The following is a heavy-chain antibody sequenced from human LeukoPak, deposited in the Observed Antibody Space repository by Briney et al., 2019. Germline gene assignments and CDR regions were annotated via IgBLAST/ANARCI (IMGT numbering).Heavy chain of an antibody. J-gene: IGHJ4*02. CDR1: AFTFSSYW. V-gene: IGHV3-7*01. Sequence: GGSLRLSCAASAFTFSSYWMSWVRQAPGKGLEWVANIKEDGSEKIYVDSVKGRFTISRDNAKNSLYLQMNTLRAEDTAVYYCARGGPRNFLRYFDYWGQGTLVTVSS. D-gene: IGHD1-7*01. CDR3: ARGGPRNFLRYFDY. CDR2: IKEDGSEK.